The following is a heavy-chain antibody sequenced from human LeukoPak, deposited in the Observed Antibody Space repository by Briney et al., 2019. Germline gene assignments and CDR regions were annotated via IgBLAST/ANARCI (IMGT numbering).Heavy chain of an antibody. Sequence: SETLSLTCTVSGGSISSYYWSWIRQPPGKGLEWIGYIYYSGSTNYNPSLKSRVTISVDTSKNQFSLKLSSVTAADTAVYYCARRGYSGYDVDFDYWGQGTLVTVSS. CDR2: IYYSGST. V-gene: IGHV4-59*01. J-gene: IGHJ4*02. D-gene: IGHD5-12*01. CDR3: ARRGYSGYDVDFDY. CDR1: GGSISSYY.